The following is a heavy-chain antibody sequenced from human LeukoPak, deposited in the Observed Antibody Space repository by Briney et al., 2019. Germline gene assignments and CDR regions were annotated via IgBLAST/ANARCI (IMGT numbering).Heavy chain of an antibody. CDR2: ISAYNGNT. CDR1: GYTFTSYG. J-gene: IGHJ5*02. CDR3: ARPRGSSWFSNWFDP. D-gene: IGHD6-13*01. V-gene: IGHV1-18*01. Sequence: SVKVSCKASGYTFTSYGISWVRQAPGQGLEWMGWISAYNGNTNYAQKLQGRVTMTTDTSTSTAYMELRSLRSDDTAVYYCARPRGSSWFSNWFDPWGQGTLVTVSS.